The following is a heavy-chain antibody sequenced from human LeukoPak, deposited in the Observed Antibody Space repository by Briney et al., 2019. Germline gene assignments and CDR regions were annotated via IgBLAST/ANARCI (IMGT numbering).Heavy chain of an antibody. J-gene: IGHJ4*02. V-gene: IGHV3-33*01. D-gene: IGHD6-25*01. Sequence: GRSLSLSCTASRFTFSSYGMHWVRQAPGKGLEWVALIWYDGSDIYYADSVKGRFIISRDNSKNTLYLQMNTLRAEDTAVYYCVRRSAALYYVDFWGQGTLVTVSS. CDR1: RFTFSSYG. CDR3: VRRSAALYYVDF. CDR2: IWYDGSDI.